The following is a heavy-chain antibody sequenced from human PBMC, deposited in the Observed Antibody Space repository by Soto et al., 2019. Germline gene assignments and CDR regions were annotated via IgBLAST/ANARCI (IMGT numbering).Heavy chain of an antibody. CDR2: ISPSSSYT. J-gene: IGHJ4*02. CDR1: GFTFSDYY. CDR3: ARDRRGIAAAGSHFDY. Sequence: QVQLVASGGGLVKPGGSLRLSCAASGFTFSDYYMSWIRQAPGKGLEWVSYISPSSSYTNYADSVKGRFTISSDNAKNSLYLQMNSLRAEDTAVYYCARDRRGIAAAGSHFDYWGQGTLVTVSS. D-gene: IGHD6-13*01. V-gene: IGHV3-11*05.